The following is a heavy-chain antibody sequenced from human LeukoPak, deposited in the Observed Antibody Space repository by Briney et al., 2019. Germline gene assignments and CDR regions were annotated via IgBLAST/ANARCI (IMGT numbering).Heavy chain of an antibody. J-gene: IGHJ4*02. Sequence: ASVKVSCKASGYTFTGYYVHWVRQAPGQGLEWMGWMNPKSGGTNYAQRFEARVTMNRDTSISTAYMELSRLRFDDTAVYYCARSPDILTGEKFDYWGQGTLVTVSS. D-gene: IGHD3-9*01. CDR1: GYTFTGYY. CDR2: MNPKSGGT. CDR3: ARSPDILTGEKFDY. V-gene: IGHV1-2*02.